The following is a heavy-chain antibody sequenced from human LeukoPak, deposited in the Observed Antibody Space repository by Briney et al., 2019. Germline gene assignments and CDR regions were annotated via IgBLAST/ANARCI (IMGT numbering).Heavy chain of an antibody. CDR2: IYPGDSDT. CDR1: GYSFTSYW. V-gene: IGHV5-51*01. D-gene: IGHD3-3*01. CDR3: AKTPYYDFWSGYSQPYYFDY. Sequence: GESLKISCKGSGYSFTSYWIGWVRQMPGEGLEWMGVIYPGDSDTRYSPSFQGQVTISADKSISTAYLQWSSLKASDTAMYYCAKTPYYDFWSGYSQPYYFDYWGQGTLVTVSS. J-gene: IGHJ4*02.